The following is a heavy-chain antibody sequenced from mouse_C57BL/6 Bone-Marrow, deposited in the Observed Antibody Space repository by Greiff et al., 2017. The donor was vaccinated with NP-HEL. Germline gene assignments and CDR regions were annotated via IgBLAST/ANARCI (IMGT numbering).Heavy chain of an antibody. CDR1: GYSITSGYD. CDR2: ISYSGST. V-gene: IGHV3-1*01. J-gene: IGHJ4*01. CDR3: ARGDGSSPYYAMDY. Sequence: EVKLVESGPGMVKPSQSLSLTCTVTGYSITSGYDWHWIRHFPGNKLEWMGYISYSGSTNYNPSLKSRISITHDTSKNHFFLKLNSVTTEDTATYYCARGDGSSPYYAMDYWGQGTSVTVSS. D-gene: IGHD1-1*01.